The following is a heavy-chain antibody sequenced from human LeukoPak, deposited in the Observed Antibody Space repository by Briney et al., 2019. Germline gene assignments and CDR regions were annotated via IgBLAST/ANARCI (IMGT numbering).Heavy chain of an antibody. Sequence: SETLSLTCTVSGGSISSYYWSWIRQPPGKGLEWIGYIYYSGSTNYNPSLKSRVTISVDTSKNQFSLKLSSVTAADTAVYYCAGGRITMVRGVTYNWFDPWGQGTLVTVSS. V-gene: IGHV4-59*12. J-gene: IGHJ5*02. D-gene: IGHD3-10*01. CDR2: IYYSGST. CDR1: GGSISSYY. CDR3: AGGRITMVRGVTYNWFDP.